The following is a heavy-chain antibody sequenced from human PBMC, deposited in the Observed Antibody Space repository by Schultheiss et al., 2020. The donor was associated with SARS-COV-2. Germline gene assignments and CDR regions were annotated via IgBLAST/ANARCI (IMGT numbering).Heavy chain of an antibody. J-gene: IGHJ4*02. D-gene: IGHD4-17*01. Sequence: GGSLRLSCAASGFTFSSYGMHWVRQAPGKGLEWVAVISYDGSNKYYADSVKGRFTISRDNSKNTLYLQMNSLRAEDTAVYYCAKAYRVGRSVTTAQGYWGQGTLVTVSS. V-gene: IGHV3-30*18. CDR3: AKAYRVGRSVTTAQGY. CDR2: ISYDGSNK. CDR1: GFTFSSYG.